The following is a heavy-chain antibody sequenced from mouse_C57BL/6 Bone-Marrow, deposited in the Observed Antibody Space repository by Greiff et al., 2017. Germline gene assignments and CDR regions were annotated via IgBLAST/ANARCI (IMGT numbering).Heavy chain of an antibody. CDR1: GYTFTSYR. V-gene: IGHV1-74*01. Sequence: VQLQQPGAELVKPGASVKVSCKASGYTFTSYRMHWVKQRPGQGLEWIGRIHPSDSDTNYNQKFKGKATLTVAKSSSPAYMQLSSLTSEDSAVYYCAITYDGYYTWGQGTLVTVAA. D-gene: IGHD2-3*01. J-gene: IGHJ3*01. CDR2: IHPSDSDT. CDR3: AITYDGYYT.